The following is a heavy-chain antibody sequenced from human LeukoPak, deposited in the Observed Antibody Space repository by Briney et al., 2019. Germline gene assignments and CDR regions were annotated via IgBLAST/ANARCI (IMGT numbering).Heavy chain of an antibody. V-gene: IGHV3-33*01. Sequence: GRSLRLSCAASGFTFSSYGMHWVRHAPGKGLEGVAVIWYDGSNKYYADSVKGRFTISRDNSKNTLYLQMNSLRAEDTAVYYCARGPQYSSSYDYWGQGTLVIVSS. J-gene: IGHJ4*02. D-gene: IGHD6-13*01. CDR2: IWYDGSNK. CDR3: ARGPQYSSSYDY. CDR1: GFTFSSYG.